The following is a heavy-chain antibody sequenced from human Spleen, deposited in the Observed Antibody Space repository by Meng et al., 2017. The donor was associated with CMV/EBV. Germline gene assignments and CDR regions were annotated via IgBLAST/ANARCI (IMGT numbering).Heavy chain of an antibody. Sequence: ASVKVSCKASGYTFTSYDINWVRQATGQGLEWMGWMNPYSGGTEYAERFQGRVTMTWDTSISTAYMDSSSLRSDDTAVYYCARGSYNLEWFSFLDFWGQGALVTVSS. J-gene: IGHJ4*02. V-gene: IGHV1-8*01. CDR2: MNPYSGGT. D-gene: IGHD3-3*01. CDR3: ARGSYNLEWFSFLDF. CDR1: GYTFTSYD.